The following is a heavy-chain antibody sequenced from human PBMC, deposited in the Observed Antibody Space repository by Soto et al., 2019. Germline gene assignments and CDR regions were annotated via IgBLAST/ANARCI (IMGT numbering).Heavy chain of an antibody. CDR1: GFIFSDYE. D-gene: IGHD2-8*02. Sequence: EAELVESGGGLVQPGGSLTLSCAASGFIFSDYEVDWVRLAPGRGPEWISYISDGGTTIYYAASVKGRFTISRDDAKKSLYLHMNNLRVDDTAIYICVKEYCTGGTCFDAFDLWGQGTVVTVSS. V-gene: IGHV3-48*03. CDR3: VKEYCTGGTCFDAFDL. CDR2: ISDGGTTI. J-gene: IGHJ3*01.